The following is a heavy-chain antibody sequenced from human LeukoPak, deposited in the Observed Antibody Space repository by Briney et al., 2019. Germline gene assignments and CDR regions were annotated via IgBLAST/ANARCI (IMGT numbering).Heavy chain of an antibody. D-gene: IGHD2-21*02. J-gene: IGHJ1*01. V-gene: IGHV5-10-1*01. CDR3: ARHPGDCGGDCYAAEFQH. CDR2: IDPSDSYT. Sequence: GESLKISCKGSGYSFTSHWISWVRQMPGKGLEWMGRIDPSDSYTNYSPSFQGHVTISADKSISTAYLQWSSLKASDTAMYYCARHPGDCGGDCYAAEFQHWGQGTLVTVSS. CDR1: GYSFTSHW.